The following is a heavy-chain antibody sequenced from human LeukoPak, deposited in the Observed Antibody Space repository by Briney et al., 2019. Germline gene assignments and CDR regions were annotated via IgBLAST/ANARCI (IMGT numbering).Heavy chain of an antibody. J-gene: IGHJ4*02. CDR3: ARGPNYDYVWGSYRYTNWFDY. CDR1: GFTFSSYA. Sequence: GGSLRLSCAASGFTFSSYAMHWVRQAPGKGLEYVSAISSNGGSTYYANSVKGRFTISRDNSKNTLYLQMGSLRAEDMAVYYCARGPNYDYVWGSYRYTNWFDYWGQGTLVTVSS. D-gene: IGHD3-16*02. CDR2: ISSNGGST. V-gene: IGHV3-64*01.